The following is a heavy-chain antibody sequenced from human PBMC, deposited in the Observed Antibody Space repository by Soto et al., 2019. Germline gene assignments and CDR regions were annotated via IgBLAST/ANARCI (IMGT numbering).Heavy chain of an antibody. CDR3: ATQDFRGTTGTT. V-gene: IGHV3-23*01. D-gene: IGHD1-1*01. Sequence: LRLSCAASVFTFSSSAMGWVRQGPGKGLEWVSLISGNSRDTYYVDSVKGRFAISRDNSKNTLYLQLTSLRVEDTAIYYCATQDFRGTTGTTWGQGTLVTVSS. CDR1: VFTFSSSA. J-gene: IGHJ4*02. CDR2: ISGNSRDT.